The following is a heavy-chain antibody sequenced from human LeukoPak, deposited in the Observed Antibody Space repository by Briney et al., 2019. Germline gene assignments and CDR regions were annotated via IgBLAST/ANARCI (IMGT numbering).Heavy chain of an antibody. CDR3: TSAPRGWELDY. V-gene: IGHV1-69*13. CDR1: LGTFSSYS. Sequence: SVNVSCKPSLGTFSSYSISWVRQAPGQGREWMGGIIPIFGTANYAQKLQGRVTITADEATITAYMERGSLRAEYTSAHYSTSAPRGWELDYWGQGTVVTVSS. J-gene: IGHJ4*02. D-gene: IGHD1-26*01. CDR2: IIPIFGTA.